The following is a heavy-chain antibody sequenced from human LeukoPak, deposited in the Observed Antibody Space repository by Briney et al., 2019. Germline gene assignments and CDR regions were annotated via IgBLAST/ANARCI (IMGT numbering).Heavy chain of an antibody. Sequence: SETLPLTCAVYGGSFSGYYWSWIRQPPGKGLEWIGEINHSGSTNYNPSLKSRVTMYIDTSKNQFSLKLSSVTAADTAMYYCAKSNGYGLIDYWGQGTLVTVSS. V-gene: IGHV4-34*01. CDR2: INHSGST. CDR3: AKSNGYGLIDY. J-gene: IGHJ4*02. CDR1: GGSFSGYY. D-gene: IGHD5-12*01.